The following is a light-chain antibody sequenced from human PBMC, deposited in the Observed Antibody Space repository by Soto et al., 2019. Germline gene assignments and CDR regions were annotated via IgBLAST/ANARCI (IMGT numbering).Light chain of an antibody. Sequence: QSVLTQPASVSGSPGQSITISCTGTSSDVGSYNYVSWYQQHPGKAPKLMIYEVSDRPSGISSRFSGSKSGNTASLTNSGLQTEDEADYYCSSYTSSSTLFGTGTQVTGL. CDR2: EVS. J-gene: IGLJ1*01. CDR3: SSYTSSSTL. CDR1: SSDVGSYNY. V-gene: IGLV2-14*01.